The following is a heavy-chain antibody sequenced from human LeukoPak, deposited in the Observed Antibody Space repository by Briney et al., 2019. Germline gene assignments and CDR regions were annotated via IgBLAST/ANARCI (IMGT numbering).Heavy chain of an antibody. D-gene: IGHD4-23*01. V-gene: IGHV3-30*18. CDR1: GFTFSSYG. Sequence: GGSLRLSCAASGFTFSSYGMHWVRQAPDKGLEWVAVISYDGSNKYYADSVKGRFTISRDNSKNTLYLQMNSLRAEDTAVYYCAKDESDLNSLFDYWGQGTLVTVSS. CDR2: ISYDGSNK. J-gene: IGHJ4*02. CDR3: AKDESDLNSLFDY.